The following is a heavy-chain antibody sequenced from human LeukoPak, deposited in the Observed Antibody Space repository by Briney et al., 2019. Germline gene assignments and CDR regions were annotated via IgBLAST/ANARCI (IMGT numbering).Heavy chain of an antibody. CDR1: GYTFTGYY. D-gene: IGHD6-6*01. CDR3: ARDLQYSSSSVQTGAFDI. V-gene: IGHV1-2*02. CDR2: INPNSGGT. Sequence: GASVKVSCKASGYTFTGYYMHWVRQAPGQGLEWMGWINPNSGGTNYAQKFQGRVTMTRDTSISTAYMELSRLRSDDTAVYYCARDLQYSSSSVQTGAFDIWGQGTMVTVSS. J-gene: IGHJ3*02.